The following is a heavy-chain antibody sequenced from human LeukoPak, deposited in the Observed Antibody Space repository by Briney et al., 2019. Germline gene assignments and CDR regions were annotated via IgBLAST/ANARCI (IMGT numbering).Heavy chain of an antibody. CDR2: IWYDGSNK. V-gene: IGHV3-33*06. J-gene: IGHJ4*02. CDR3: AKTPFVVVPAYYFDY. Sequence: GGSLRLSCAASGFTFSSYGMHWVRQAPGKGLEWVAVIWYDGSNKYYADSVKGRFTISRDNSKNTLYLQMNSLRAEDTAVYYCAKTPFVVVPAYYFDYWGQGTLVTVSS. D-gene: IGHD2-2*01. CDR1: GFTFSSYG.